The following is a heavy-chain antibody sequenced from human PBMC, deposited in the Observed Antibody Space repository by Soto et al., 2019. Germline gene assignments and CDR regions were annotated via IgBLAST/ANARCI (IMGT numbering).Heavy chain of an antibody. J-gene: IGHJ4*02. V-gene: IGHV3-43*01. CDR1: GFTFDDYT. Sequence: EVQLVESGGVVVQPGGSLRLSCAASGFTFDDYTMHWVRQAPGRGLEWVSLISSDGVSTYYADSVKGRFTVSRDNSKNSLYLQMNSLTTEDTALYFCATDLVVIRSTDYWGQGTLVTVSS. CDR3: ATDLVVIRSTDY. CDR2: ISSDGVST. D-gene: IGHD3-22*01.